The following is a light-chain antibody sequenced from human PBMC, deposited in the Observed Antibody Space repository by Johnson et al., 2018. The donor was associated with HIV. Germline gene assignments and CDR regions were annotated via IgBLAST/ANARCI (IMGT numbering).Light chain of an antibody. CDR3: GTWDTSLSAGGV. CDR1: SSNIGNNY. V-gene: IGLV1-51*02. J-gene: IGLJ1*01. CDR2: KNN. Sequence: QSVLTQPPSVSAAPGQKVTISCSGSSSNIGNNYVSWYQQLPGTAPKLIIYKNNKRPSGIPDRFSGSKSGTSATLGITGLQTGDEADYYCGTWDTSLSAGGVFGTWTKVTVL.